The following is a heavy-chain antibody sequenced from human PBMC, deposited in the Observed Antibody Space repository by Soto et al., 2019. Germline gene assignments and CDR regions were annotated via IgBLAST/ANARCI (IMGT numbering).Heavy chain of an antibody. CDR1: GAALNSGNYY. V-gene: IGHV4-31*03. J-gene: IGHJ5*02. CDR3: ARLRIATNNYKWFDP. D-gene: IGHD2-21*01. Sequence: TSETLSLTCSVSGAALNSGNYYWSWIPQVPGKGLEWIGHIYVTGAVDYNPSLRDRITISQDTSERQFSLNLRLVTAADTAVYYCARLRIATNNYKWFDPWGQGTLVTVSS. CDR2: IYVTGAV.